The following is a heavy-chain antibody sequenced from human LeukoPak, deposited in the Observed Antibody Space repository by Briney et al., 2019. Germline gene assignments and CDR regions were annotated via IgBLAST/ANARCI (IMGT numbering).Heavy chain of an antibody. Sequence: ASVKVSCKASGYTFTDYYLHWVRQAPGQGLEWMGWINPYSGGTNYAKKLQGRVTMTRNTSISTAYMELSRLRSDDTAVYYCARGRYARTFDYWGQGTLVTVSS. D-gene: IGHD3-16*02. J-gene: IGHJ4*02. CDR1: GYTFTDYY. CDR2: INPYSGGT. CDR3: ARGRYARTFDY. V-gene: IGHV1-2*02.